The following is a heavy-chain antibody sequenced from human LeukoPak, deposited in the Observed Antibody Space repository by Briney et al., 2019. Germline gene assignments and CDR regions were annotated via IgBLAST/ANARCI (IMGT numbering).Heavy chain of an antibody. CDR1: GGSISSYY. J-gene: IGHJ5*02. CDR3: ARDSAVVVVVAATPPGWFDP. Sequence: SETLSLTCTVSGGSISSYYWSWIRQPAGKGLEWIGRIYTSGSTNYNPSLKSRVTMSVDTSKNQFSLKLSSVTAADTAVYYCARDSAVVVVVAATPPGWFDPWGQGTLVTVSS. D-gene: IGHD2-15*01. V-gene: IGHV4-4*07. CDR2: IYTSGST.